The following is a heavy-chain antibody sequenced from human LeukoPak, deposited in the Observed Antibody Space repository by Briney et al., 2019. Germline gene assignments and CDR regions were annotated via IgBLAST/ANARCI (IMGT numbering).Heavy chain of an antibody. Sequence: ASVKGSCKASGYTFTSYYVHWVRQAPGQGLEWMGIINPTSGDTNYAQNFQGRVTMTRDMSTSTVYMELSSLRSEDTAVYYCARYGFSSVWQGGWHAFDIWGLGTMVTVSS. CDR3: ARYGFSSVWQGGWHAFDI. V-gene: IGHV1-46*01. D-gene: IGHD6-25*01. J-gene: IGHJ3*02. CDR1: GYTFTSYY. CDR2: INPTSGDT.